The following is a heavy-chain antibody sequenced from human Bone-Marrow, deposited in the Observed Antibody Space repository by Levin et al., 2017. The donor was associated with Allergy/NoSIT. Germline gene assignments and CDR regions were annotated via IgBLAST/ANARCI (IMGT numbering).Heavy chain of an antibody. Sequence: PGGSLRLSCAASEFTFSTYWMSWVRQAPGKGLEWVATIRQDGSEQLYADSVQGRFTVSRDNAKSSLFLEMNSLRADDTAVYYCVRGCGRASCPYILDFWGKGTTVTVSS. CDR3: VRGCGRASCPYILDF. J-gene: IGHJ6*03. CDR2: IRQDGSEQ. D-gene: IGHD2-2*01. V-gene: IGHV3-7*01. CDR1: EFTFSTYW.